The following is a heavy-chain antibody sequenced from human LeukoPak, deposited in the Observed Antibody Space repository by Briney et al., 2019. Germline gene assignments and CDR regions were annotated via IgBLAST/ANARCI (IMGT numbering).Heavy chain of an antibody. D-gene: IGHD6-13*01. CDR2: IYYSGST. CDR1: GGSISSYY. CDR3: ARRRVYSSSFDY. J-gene: IGHJ4*02. V-gene: IGHV4-59*08. Sequence: KPSETLSLTCTVSGGSISSYYWSWIRQPPGKGLEWIGYIYYSGSTNYNPSLKSRVTISVDTSKNQFSLKLSSVTAADTAVYYCARRRVYSSSFDYWGQGTLVTVSS.